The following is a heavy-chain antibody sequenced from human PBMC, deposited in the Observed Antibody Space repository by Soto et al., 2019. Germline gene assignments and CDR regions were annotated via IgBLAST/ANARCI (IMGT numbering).Heavy chain of an antibody. J-gene: IGHJ5*02. V-gene: IGHV4-31*11. CDR3: ARLRTIFVVVNQSWFDP. CDR1: GGSISSDDYY. Sequence: QVQLQESGPGLLKPSETLSLTCGVSGGSISSDDYYWSWIRQHPGKGLEWIGYISYGGSAYYNPSLTSRRTMSVDTSTNQFSLSLSSVTAADTAVYYCARLRTIFVVVNQSWFDPWGQGTLVTVSS. D-gene: IGHD3-3*01. CDR2: ISYGGSA.